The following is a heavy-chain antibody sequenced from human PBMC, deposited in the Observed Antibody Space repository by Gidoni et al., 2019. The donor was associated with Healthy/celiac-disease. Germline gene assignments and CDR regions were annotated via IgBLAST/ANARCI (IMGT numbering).Heavy chain of an antibody. Sequence: QVQLVQSGAEVKKPGSSVKVSCKASGGTFSSYAISWVRQAPGQGLEWMGGIIPIFGTANYAQKFQGRVTITADKSTSTAYMELSSLRSEDTAVYYCAREEAIFGVVILLRGMDVWGQGTTVTVSS. J-gene: IGHJ6*02. CDR3: AREEAIFGVVILLRGMDV. CDR2: IIPIFGTA. V-gene: IGHV1-69*06. CDR1: GGTFSSYA. D-gene: IGHD3-3*01.